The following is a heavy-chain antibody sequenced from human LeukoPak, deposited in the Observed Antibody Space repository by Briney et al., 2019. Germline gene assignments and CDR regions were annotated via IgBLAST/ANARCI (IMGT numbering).Heavy chain of an antibody. CDR2: IIPLFGTT. D-gene: IGHD4-17*01. V-gene: IGHV1-69*06. CDR1: GDTFTNYP. Sequence: ASVKVSCKVSGDTFTNYPINWVRQAPGQGLEWVGEIIPLFGTTNFAQKFQGRVTITADKSTSTAYMELSSLRSEDTAVYYCARSYPPSTVTTRGWYFDLWGRGTLVTVSS. CDR3: ARSYPPSTVTTRGWYFDL. J-gene: IGHJ2*01.